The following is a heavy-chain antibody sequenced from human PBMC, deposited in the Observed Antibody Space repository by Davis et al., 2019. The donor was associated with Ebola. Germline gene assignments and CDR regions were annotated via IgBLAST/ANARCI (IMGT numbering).Heavy chain of an antibody. CDR2: IYHSGST. V-gene: IGHV4-4*02. D-gene: IGHD5-12*01. CDR1: GGSISSSNW. Sequence: MPSETLSLTCAVSGGSISSSNWWSWVRQPPGKGLEWIGEIYHSGSTNYNPSLKSRVTISVDTSKNQFSLKLSSVTAADTAVYYCAREGWLPLWGQGTLVTVSS. CDR3: AREGWLPL. J-gene: IGHJ4*02.